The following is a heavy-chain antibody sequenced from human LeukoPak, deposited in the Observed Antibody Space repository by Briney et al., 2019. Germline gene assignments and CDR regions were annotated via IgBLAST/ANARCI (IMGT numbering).Heavy chain of an antibody. D-gene: IGHD3-22*01. CDR2: VFYSGTT. CDR3: TRGHFDSSGYYYDYFDY. V-gene: IGHV4-59*01. J-gene: IGHJ4*02. CDR1: GGSISSFY. Sequence: SETLSLTCSVSGGSISSFYWSWIRQPPGKGLEWIGYVFYSGTTYYNPSLQSRVTISVDTSKNQFALKVNSVTAADTAVYYCTRGHFDSSGYYYDYFDYWGQGTPVTVSS.